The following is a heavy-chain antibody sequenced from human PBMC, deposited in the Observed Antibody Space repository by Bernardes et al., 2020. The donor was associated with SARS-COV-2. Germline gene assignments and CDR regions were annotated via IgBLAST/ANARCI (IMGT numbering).Heavy chain of an antibody. Sequence: ASVKDSCKASGYTFTGYYIHWVRQAPGQGLEWMGWINPNSGGTNYAQKFQGRVTMTRDTSISTAYMEVSRLRSDDTAVYYCAFPRINYDRYGMDVGGQGTTVTVS. CDR1: GYTFTGYY. D-gene: IGHD3-22*01. V-gene: IGHV1-2*02. CDR3: AFPRINYDRYGMDV. J-gene: IGHJ6*02. CDR2: INPNSGGT.